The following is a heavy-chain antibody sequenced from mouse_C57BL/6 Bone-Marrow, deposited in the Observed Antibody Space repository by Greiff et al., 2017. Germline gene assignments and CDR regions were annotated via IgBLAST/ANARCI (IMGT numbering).Heavy chain of an antibody. CDR2: IWCGGST. D-gene: IGHD1-1*01. CDR3: ASTVVATDWYFDV. J-gene: IGHJ1*03. CDR1: GFSLTSYG. V-gene: IGHV2-4*01. Sequence: QVQLQQSGPGLVQPSQSLSITCTVSGFSLTSYGVHWVRQPPGKGLEWLGAIWCGGSTDYNAAFISRLSISKDNSKSQVFFKMNSLQADDTAIYYCASTVVATDWYFDVWGTGTTVSVSS.